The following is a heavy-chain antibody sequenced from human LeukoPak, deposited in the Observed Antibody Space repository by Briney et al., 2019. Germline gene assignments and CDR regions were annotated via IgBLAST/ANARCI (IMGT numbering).Heavy chain of an antibody. D-gene: IGHD2-2*01. CDR3: AKVLTPYQQHGFDY. Sequence: PGASLRLSCAASGFTFSSYAMSWVRQAPGKGLEWVSAISGSGGSTYYADSVKGRFTISRDNSKNTLYLQMNSLRAEDTAVYYCAKVLTPYQQHGFDYWGQGTLVTASS. CDR1: GFTFSSYA. CDR2: ISGSGGST. J-gene: IGHJ4*02. V-gene: IGHV3-23*01.